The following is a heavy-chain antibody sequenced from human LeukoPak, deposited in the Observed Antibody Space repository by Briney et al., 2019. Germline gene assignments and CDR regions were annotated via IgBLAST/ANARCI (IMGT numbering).Heavy chain of an antibody. V-gene: IGHV3-23*01. D-gene: IGHD3-16*01. CDR2: LRGNGDA. Sequence: GGSLRLSCGSTGFTFSSYAMSWVRQTPARGLEWVSSLRGNGDAFYADSVKGRFTLSRDESRNTVYLQLNKRRVEDTAQYLFGEGRWGFAAGGILWGQGTRVPVSP. CDR1: GFTFSSYA. CDR3: GEGRWGFAAGGIL. J-gene: IGHJ4*03.